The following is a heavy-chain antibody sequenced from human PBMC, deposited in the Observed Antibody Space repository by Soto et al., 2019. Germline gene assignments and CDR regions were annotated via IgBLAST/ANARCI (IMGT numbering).Heavy chain of an antibody. J-gene: IGHJ5*02. V-gene: IGHV4-31*03. CDR3: ARGKESAYCSGGSCYPLIDWFDP. CDR1: GGSISSGGYY. Sequence: SETLSLTCTVSGGSISSGGYYWSWIRQHPGKGLEWIGYIYYSGSTYYNPSLKSRVTISVDTSKNQFSLKLSSVTAADTAVYYCARGKESAYCSGGSCYPLIDWFDPWGQGTLVTVSS. CDR2: IYYSGST. D-gene: IGHD2-15*01.